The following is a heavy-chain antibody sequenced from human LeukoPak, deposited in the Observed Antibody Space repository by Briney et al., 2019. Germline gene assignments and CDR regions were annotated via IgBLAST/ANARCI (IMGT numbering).Heavy chain of an antibody. Sequence: SVKVSCKASGGTFSSYAISWVRQAPGQGLKWMGGIIPIFGTANYAQKFQGRVTITADESTSTAYMELSSLRSEDTAVYYCASDSCSGGSCLDYWGQGTLVTVSS. D-gene: IGHD2-15*01. J-gene: IGHJ4*02. V-gene: IGHV1-69*01. CDR2: IIPIFGTA. CDR3: ASDSCSGGSCLDY. CDR1: GGTFSSYA.